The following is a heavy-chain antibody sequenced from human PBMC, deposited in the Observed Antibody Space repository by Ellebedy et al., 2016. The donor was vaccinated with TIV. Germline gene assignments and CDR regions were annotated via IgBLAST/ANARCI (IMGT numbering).Heavy chain of an antibody. CDR2: VYSGGTT. D-gene: IGHD2-15*01. Sequence: GESLKISCAASGFTVNTNYMPWVRQPPGKGLEWVSLVYSGGTTYYADSVQGRFTISRDSSKNTLYLEMNSLRDEDTAVYYCARGVGNCSGPSCYALGSWGRGTLVTVSS. CDR1: GFTVNTNY. J-gene: IGHJ5*02. V-gene: IGHV3-66*01. CDR3: ARGVGNCSGPSCYALGS.